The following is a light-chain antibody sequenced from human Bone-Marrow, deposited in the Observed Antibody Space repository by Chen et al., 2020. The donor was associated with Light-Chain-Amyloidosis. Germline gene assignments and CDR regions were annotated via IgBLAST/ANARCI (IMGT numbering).Light chain of an antibody. V-gene: IGLV3-1*01. Sequence: SSELTQPPSVSVSPGQTANITCSGDKLGDKYVCWYQQKPGQSPVVVIYQDTKRPSGIPERFSDSNSGSTATMTISGTKTMDEADYYCQAGDSSTVVFGGGTRLTVL. CDR1: KLGDKY. J-gene: IGLJ2*01. CDR2: QDT. CDR3: QAGDSSTVV.